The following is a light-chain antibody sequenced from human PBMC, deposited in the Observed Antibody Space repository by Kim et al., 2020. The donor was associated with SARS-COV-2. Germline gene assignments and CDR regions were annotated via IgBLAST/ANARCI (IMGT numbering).Light chain of an antibody. Sequence: QSVLTQPPSASGTPGQRVTISCSGSTSNVGSNTVNWYHHLPGTAPKLLIYSDTQRPSGVPDRFSGSRSGTSASLAISGLQSEDEADYYCASWDGSLSGWVFGGGTKLTVL. J-gene: IGLJ3*02. CDR1: TSNVGSNT. CDR2: SDT. CDR3: ASWDGSLSGWV. V-gene: IGLV1-44*01.